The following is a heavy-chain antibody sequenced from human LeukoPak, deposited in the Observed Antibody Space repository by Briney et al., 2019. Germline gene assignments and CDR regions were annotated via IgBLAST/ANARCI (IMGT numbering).Heavy chain of an antibody. CDR3: ATGKSITMVRGVTTFDY. V-gene: IGHV3-66*01. D-gene: IGHD3-10*01. Sequence: GGSLRLSCAASGFTFSNYGMSWVRQAPGKGLEWVSVIYSGGSTYYADSVKGRFTISRDNSKNTLYLQMNSLRAEDTAVYYCATGKSITMVRGVTTFDYWGQGTLVTVSS. CDR2: IYSGGST. CDR1: GFTFSNYG. J-gene: IGHJ4*02.